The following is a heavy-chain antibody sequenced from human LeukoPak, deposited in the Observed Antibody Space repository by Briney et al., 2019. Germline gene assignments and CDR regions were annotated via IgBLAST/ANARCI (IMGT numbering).Heavy chain of an antibody. J-gene: IGHJ4*02. CDR2: ISYDGSNK. CDR3: AKGPAGDSPDYFAY. Sequence: GGSLRLSCAASGFTFSSYGMHWVRQAPGKGLEWVAVISYDGSNKYYADSVKGRFTISRDNSKNTLYLQMTSLRAEDTAVYSCAKGPAGDSPDYFAYWGQGTLVTVSS. D-gene: IGHD2-21*01. CDR1: GFTFSSYG. V-gene: IGHV3-30*18.